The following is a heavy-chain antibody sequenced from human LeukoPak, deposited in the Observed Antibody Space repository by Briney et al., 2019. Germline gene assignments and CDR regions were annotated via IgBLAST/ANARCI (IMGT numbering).Heavy chain of an antibody. CDR3: ARGRRTVTKRRVYYFDY. CDR1: GYTFTSYD. D-gene: IGHD4-17*01. CDR2: MNPNSGNT. Sequence: ASVKVSSKASGYTFTSYDINWVPEATGPGLEWMGWMNPNSGNTGYAQKLQGRVTITRNTSISTAYMELSSLRSEDTAVYYCARGRRTVTKRRVYYFDYWGQGTLVTVSS. V-gene: IGHV1-8*03. J-gene: IGHJ4*02.